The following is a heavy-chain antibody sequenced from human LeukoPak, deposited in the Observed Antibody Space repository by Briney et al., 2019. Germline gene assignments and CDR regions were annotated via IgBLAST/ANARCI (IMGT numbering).Heavy chain of an antibody. J-gene: IGHJ4*02. CDR1: GYTLTELS. D-gene: IGHD3-22*01. Sequence: GASVKVSCKVSGYTLTELSMHWVRQAPGKGLEWMGRIIPILGIANYAQKFQGRVTITADKSTSTAYMELSSLRSEDTAVYYCARKNTYYYDSSGYSLDYWGQGTLVTVSS. CDR2: IIPILGIA. CDR3: ARKNTYYYDSSGYSLDY. V-gene: IGHV1-69*02.